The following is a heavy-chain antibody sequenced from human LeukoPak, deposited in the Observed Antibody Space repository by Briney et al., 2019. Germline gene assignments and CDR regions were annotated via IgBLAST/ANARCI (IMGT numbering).Heavy chain of an antibody. CDR3: ARDPLIPDSSGYYDY. CDR2: IYYSGST. CDR1: GGSISSSSYY. V-gene: IGHV4-39*07. J-gene: IGHJ4*02. D-gene: IGHD3-22*01. Sequence: SETLSLTCTVSGGSISSSSYYWGWIRQPPGKGLEWIGSIYYSGSTYYNPSLKSRVTISVDTSKNQFSLKLSSVTAADTAVYYCARDPLIPDSSGYYDYWGQGTLVTVSS.